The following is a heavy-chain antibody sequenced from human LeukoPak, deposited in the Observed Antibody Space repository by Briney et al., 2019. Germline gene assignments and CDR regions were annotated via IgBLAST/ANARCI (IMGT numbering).Heavy chain of an antibody. Sequence: ASVKVSCKASEYTFTSYDINWVRQATGQGLEWMGWMNPNSGNTGYAQKFQGRVTMTRNTSISTAYMELSSLRSEDTAVYYCARIIDCSGGSCYSYWGQGTLVTVSS. CDR2: MNPNSGNT. CDR1: EYTFTSYD. D-gene: IGHD2-15*01. CDR3: ARIIDCSGGSCYSY. V-gene: IGHV1-8*01. J-gene: IGHJ4*02.